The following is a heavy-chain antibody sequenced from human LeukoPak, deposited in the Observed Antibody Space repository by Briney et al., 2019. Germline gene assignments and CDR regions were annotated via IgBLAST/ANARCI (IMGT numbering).Heavy chain of an antibody. Sequence: GGSLRLSCAASGLIFDDNAVNWVRQAPGKGLEWVSLISWDGDSTYYADSVKGRLTISRDNAKNSLYLQMNSLRAEDTALYYCARGLTYYDSSGYFPWDYFDYWGQGTLVTVSS. V-gene: IGHV3-43D*04. D-gene: IGHD3-22*01. CDR2: ISWDGDST. CDR1: GLIFDDNA. CDR3: ARGLTYYDSSGYFPWDYFDY. J-gene: IGHJ4*02.